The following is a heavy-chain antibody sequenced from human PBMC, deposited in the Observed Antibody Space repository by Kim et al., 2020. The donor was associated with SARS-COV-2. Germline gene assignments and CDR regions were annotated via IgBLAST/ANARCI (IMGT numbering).Heavy chain of an antibody. CDR2: INSDGSST. J-gene: IGHJ4*02. D-gene: IGHD1-20*01. V-gene: IGHV3-74*01. CDR1: GFTFSRFW. Sequence: GGSLRLSCAASGFTFSRFWMHWVRQAPGKGLLWVSRINSDGSSTSYADSVKGRFTISRDNAKNTLYLQMNSLRAEDTAVYYCARDNWSGGTYYFDYWGRGTLVTVSS. CDR3: ARDNWSGGTYYFDY.